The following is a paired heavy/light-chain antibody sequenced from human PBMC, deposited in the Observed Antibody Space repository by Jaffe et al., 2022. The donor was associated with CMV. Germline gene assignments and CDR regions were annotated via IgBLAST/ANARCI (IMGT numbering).Light chain of an antibody. CDR1: QGIRND. CDR2: AAS. Sequence: DIQMTQSPSSLSASVGDRVTITCRASQGIRNDLGWYQQKPGKAPKRLIYAASSLQSGVPSRFSGSGSGTEFTLTISSLQPEDFATYYCLQHKSYPPTFGQGTKLEIK. V-gene: IGKV1-17*01. J-gene: IGKJ2*01. CDR3: LQHKSYPPT.
Heavy chain of an antibody. D-gene: IGHD3-22*01. CDR2: IKSKTDGGKTDGGTT. J-gene: IGHJ4*02. CDR3: TTDGYYTTTDS. CDR1: GITFSNAW. Sequence: EVQLVDSGGGLVKPGGSLRLSCEASGITFSNAWMSWVRQAPGKGLEWVGRIKSKTDGGKTDGGTTDYAAPVRGRFTISRDDSKNTLYLQMNSLKTEDTAVYYCTTDGYYTTTDSWGQGTLVTVSS. V-gene: IGHV3-15*01.